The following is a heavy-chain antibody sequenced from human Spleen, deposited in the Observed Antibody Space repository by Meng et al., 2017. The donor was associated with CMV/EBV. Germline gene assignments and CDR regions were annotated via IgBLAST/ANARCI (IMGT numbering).Heavy chain of an antibody. V-gene: IGHV4-61*01. Sequence: SETLSLTCTVSGGSVSSGSYYWSWIRQPPGKGLEWIGYIYYSGSTNYNPSLKSRVTISADMSKNQFSLKLSSVTAADTAVYYCARILYNYGYDYWGQGTLVTVSS. CDR3: ARILYNYGYDY. CDR1: GGSVSSGSYY. D-gene: IGHD5-18*01. CDR2: IYYSGST. J-gene: IGHJ4*02.